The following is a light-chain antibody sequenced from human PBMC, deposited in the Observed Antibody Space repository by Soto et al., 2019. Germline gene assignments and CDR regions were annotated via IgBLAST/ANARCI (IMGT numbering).Light chain of an antibody. J-gene: IGKJ1*01. Sequence: TVLTQSPATLSLSPGERATLSCRASHSVSKYIAWYQHKPGQAPRLLIYGASSRATGIPDRFSGSGSGTDFTLTISRLEPEDFAVYYCQHYVSSPPWTFAQGTKVEIK. V-gene: IGKV3-20*01. CDR2: GAS. CDR1: HSVSKY. CDR3: QHYVSSPPWT.